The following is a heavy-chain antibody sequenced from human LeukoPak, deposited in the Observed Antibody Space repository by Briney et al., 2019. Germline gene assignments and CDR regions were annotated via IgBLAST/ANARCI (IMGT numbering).Heavy chain of an antibody. CDR2: IKEDGSIE. CDR3: VSQQVAPP. J-gene: IGHJ5*02. Sequence: GGSLRLSCVASGFTFSHYCMSWVRQAPGKGLEWVANIKEDGSIEDYVDSVKGRFTVSRDNAKNSLYLEMNSLRVEDTAVYYCVSQQVAPPWGQGTLVIVSS. D-gene: IGHD5-12*01. CDR1: GFTFSHYC. V-gene: IGHV3-7*01.